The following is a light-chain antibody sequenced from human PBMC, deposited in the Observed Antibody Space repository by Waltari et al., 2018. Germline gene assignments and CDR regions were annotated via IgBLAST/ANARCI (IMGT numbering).Light chain of an antibody. Sequence: QTVVTQEPSLSVSPGGTVTLTCALSSGSVSSTSYPTWYQQTPGQPPRPRLYKGRSRCSGVPDRFSCSILGNRASRTITGAQTDDESEYYCSGYMGLGVWVFGGGTKLTVL. J-gene: IGLJ3*02. CDR3: SGYMGLGVWV. CDR1: SGSVSSTSY. CDR2: KGR. V-gene: IGLV8-61*01.